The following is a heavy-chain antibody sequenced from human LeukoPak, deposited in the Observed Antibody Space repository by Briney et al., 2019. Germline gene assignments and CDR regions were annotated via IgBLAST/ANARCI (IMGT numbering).Heavy chain of an antibody. CDR2: IYHSGST. D-gene: IGHD5-24*01. V-gene: IGHV4-30-2*01. J-gene: IGHJ6*03. CDR3: ARSIPRDGYNFDYYYYYMGV. CDR1: GGSISSGGYY. Sequence: PSETLSLTCTVSGGSISSGGYYWSWIRQPPGKGLEWIGYIYHSGSTYYNPSLKSRVTISVDRSKTQFSLKLSSVTAADTAVYYCARSIPRDGYNFDYYYYYMGVWGKGTTVTVSS.